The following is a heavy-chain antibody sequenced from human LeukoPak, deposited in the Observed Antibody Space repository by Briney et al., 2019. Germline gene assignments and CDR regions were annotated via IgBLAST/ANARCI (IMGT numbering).Heavy chain of an antibody. CDR3: ATETNGRHYDY. J-gene: IGHJ4*02. CDR1: GLTFYTSG. V-gene: IGHV3-21*01. D-gene: IGHD1-14*01. Sequence: GGSLRLSWKTSGLTFYTSGFNWVRQAPGKGLEWVASIRPNGFDRYHADSIKGRFTISRDNANNYLYLQMDSLRAEDTAVYYCATETNGRHYDYWGQGTLLTVSS. CDR2: IRPNGFDR.